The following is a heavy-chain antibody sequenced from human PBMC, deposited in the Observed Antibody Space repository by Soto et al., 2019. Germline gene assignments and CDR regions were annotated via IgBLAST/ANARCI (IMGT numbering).Heavy chain of an antibody. J-gene: IGHJ4*02. CDR2: IYYSGST. CDR3: ARGGYNWNYLY. Sequence: PSETLSLTCTVSGGSISSYYWSWIRQPPGKGLEWIGYIYYSGSTNYNPSLKSRVTISVDTSKNQFSLKLSSVTAADTAVYYCARGGYNWNYLYWGQGTLVTVSS. D-gene: IGHD1-7*01. V-gene: IGHV4-59*01. CDR1: GGSISSYY.